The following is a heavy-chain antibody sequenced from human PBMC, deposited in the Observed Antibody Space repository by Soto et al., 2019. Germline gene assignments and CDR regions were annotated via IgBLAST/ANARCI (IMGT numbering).Heavy chain of an antibody. CDR3: ARDRGYNWNYGWFDP. D-gene: IGHD1-7*01. J-gene: IGHJ5*02. V-gene: IGHV1-18*01. CDR2: ISPYNGNT. Sequence: QVQLVQSGAEVKKPGASVKVSCKASGYTFTSYGISWVRQDPGQGLEWMGRISPYNGNTNYAQKLQGRVTMTTDTSTSTAYMELRSLRSDDTAVYYCARDRGYNWNYGWFDPWGQGTLVTVSS. CDR1: GYTFTSYG.